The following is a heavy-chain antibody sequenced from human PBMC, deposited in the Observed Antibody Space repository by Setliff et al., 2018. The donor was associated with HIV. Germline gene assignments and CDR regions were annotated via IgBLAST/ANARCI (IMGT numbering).Heavy chain of an antibody. J-gene: IGHJ6*02. CDR1: GGTFSSYG. CDR3: ARVGHSSCYHYYGMDV. Sequence: EASVKVSCKTSGGTFSSYGISWVRQAPGQGLEWMGGIIPMFGTGFYAQKFQGRVTITTDESRSTAYMELSSLSSEDTAVFYCARVGHSSCYHYYGMDVWGQGTTVTVSS. D-gene: IGHD6-13*01. CDR2: IIPMFGTG. V-gene: IGHV1-69*05.